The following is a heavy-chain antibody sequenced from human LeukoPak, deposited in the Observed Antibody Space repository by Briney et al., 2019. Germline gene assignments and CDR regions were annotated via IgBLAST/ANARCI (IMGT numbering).Heavy chain of an antibody. CDR3: ASGFDSRFFDK. CDR2: INSNGGST. J-gene: IGHJ4*02. CDR1: GFTFSSYW. Sequence: GGSLRLSCAASGFTFSSYWMHWVRQAPGKGLEWVSGINSNGGSTYYADSVRGRFTISRDNAKNSLYLQMNSLRAEDTAVYYCASGFDSRFFDKWGQGTLVTVSS. V-gene: IGHV3-74*01. D-gene: IGHD3-22*01.